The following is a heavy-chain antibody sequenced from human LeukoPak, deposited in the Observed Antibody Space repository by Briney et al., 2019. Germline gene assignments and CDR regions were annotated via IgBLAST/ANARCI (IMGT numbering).Heavy chain of an antibody. J-gene: IGHJ5*01. CDR1: GFIFSTNW. V-gene: IGHV3-7*01. Sequence: GGSLRLSCAASGFIFSTNWMSWFRQAPGKGLEWVAHIKPDGSETYYVDSVKGRFTISRDNAKNSLYLQMYSLRADDTAVCYCATAVSVAGDSWGQGTLVTVSS. D-gene: IGHD6-19*01. CDR3: ATAVSVAGDS. CDR2: IKPDGSET.